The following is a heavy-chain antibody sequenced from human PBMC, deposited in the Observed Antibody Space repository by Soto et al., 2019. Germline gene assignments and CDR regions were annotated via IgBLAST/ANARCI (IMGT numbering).Heavy chain of an antibody. V-gene: IGHV3-49*03. D-gene: IGHD1-26*01. J-gene: IGHJ4*02. CDR3: TRNQWELGPFDY. CDR2: IKSKDYAGKT. CDR1: GFSFGEYV. Sequence: GGSLRLSCTASGFSFGEYVMSWLRQAPGKGLEWVGFIKSKDYAGKTQYAASVKGRFTISRDDSKSIAYLQMSSLKIEDTGVYFCTRNQWELGPFDYWGQGSLVTVSS.